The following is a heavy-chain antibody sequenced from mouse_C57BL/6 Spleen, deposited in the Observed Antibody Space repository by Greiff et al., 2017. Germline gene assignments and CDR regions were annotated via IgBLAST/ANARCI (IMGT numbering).Heavy chain of an antibody. CDR2: ISYSGST. J-gene: IGHJ1*03. Sequence: EVKLMESGPGMVKPSQSLSLTCTVTGYSITSGYDWHWIRHFPGNKLEWMGYISYSGSTNYNPSLKSRISITHDTSKNHFFLKLNSVTTEDTATYYCARPYYGSSSYWYFDVWGTGTTVTVSS. D-gene: IGHD1-1*01. CDR3: ARPYYGSSSYWYFDV. CDR1: GYSITSGYD. V-gene: IGHV3-1*01.